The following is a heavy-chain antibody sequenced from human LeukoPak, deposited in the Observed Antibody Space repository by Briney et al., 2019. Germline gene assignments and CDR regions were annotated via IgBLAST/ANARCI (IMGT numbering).Heavy chain of an antibody. V-gene: IGHV4-38-2*02. CDR2: SGST. D-gene: IGHD4-23*01. CDR3: ARYGGGDYGGNTN. CDR1: GYSISSGYY. Sequence: PSETLSLTCTVSGYSISSGYYWGWIRQPPGKGLEWIGSGSTYYNPSLKSRVTISVDTSKNQFSLKLSSVTAADTAVYYCARYGGGDYGGNTNWGQGTLVTVSS. J-gene: IGHJ4*02.